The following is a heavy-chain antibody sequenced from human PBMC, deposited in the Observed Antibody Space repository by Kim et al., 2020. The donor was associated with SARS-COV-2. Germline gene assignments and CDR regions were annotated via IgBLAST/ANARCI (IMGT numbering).Heavy chain of an antibody. CDR3: ARASGWYSVDY. CDR1: GGSVSSGNYY. D-gene: IGHD6-19*01. CDR2: IYYSGST. Sequence: SETLSLTCTVSGGSVSSGNYYWSWIRQPPGKGLEWIGYIYYSGSTKYNSSLKSRVTISVDTSKNQFSLKVNSVTAAATAMYYCARASGWYSVDYWGQGTL. V-gene: IGHV4-61*01. J-gene: IGHJ4*02.